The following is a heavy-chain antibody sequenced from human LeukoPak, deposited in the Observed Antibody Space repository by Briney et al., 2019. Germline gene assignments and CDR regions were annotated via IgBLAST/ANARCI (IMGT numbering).Heavy chain of an antibody. CDR2: IYYSGST. J-gene: IGHJ3*02. V-gene: IGHV4-39*07. Sequence: PSETLSLTCTVSGGSISSSSYYWGWIRQPPGKGLEWIGSIYYSGSTYYNPSLKSRVTISVDASKNQFSLKLSSVTAADTAVYYCARDSHTSYLTSEAFDIWGQGTMVTVSS. CDR3: ARDSHTSYLTSEAFDI. CDR1: GGSISSSSYY. D-gene: IGHD3-16*01.